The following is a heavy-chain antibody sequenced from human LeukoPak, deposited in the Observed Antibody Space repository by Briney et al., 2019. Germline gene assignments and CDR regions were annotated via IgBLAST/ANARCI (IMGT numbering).Heavy chain of an antibody. D-gene: IGHD3-3*01. Sequence: SKTLSLTCAVSGYSISSGYYWGWIRQPPGKGLEWIRRIYHSGSTYYNPSLKSRVTISVDTSKNQFSLKLSSVTAADTAVYYCARGGGDITIVGVVIYAFDIWGQGTMVTVSS. CDR2: IYHSGST. V-gene: IGHV4-38-2*01. J-gene: IGHJ3*02. CDR3: ARGGGDITIVGVVIYAFDI. CDR1: GYSISSGYY.